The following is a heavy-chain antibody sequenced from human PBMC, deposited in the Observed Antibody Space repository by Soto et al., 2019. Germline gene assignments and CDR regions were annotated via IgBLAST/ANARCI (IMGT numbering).Heavy chain of an antibody. CDR1: GFTFSSYA. Sequence: LRLSCAASGFTFSSYAMHWVRQAPGKGLEWVAVISYDGSNKYYADSVKGRFTISRDNSKNTLYLQMNSLRAEDTAVYYCARDKAGTIFGVVILAYYYYGMDVWGQGTTVTVSS. V-gene: IGHV3-30-3*01. J-gene: IGHJ6*02. CDR3: ARDKAGTIFGVVILAYYYYGMDV. D-gene: IGHD3-3*01. CDR2: ISYDGSNK.